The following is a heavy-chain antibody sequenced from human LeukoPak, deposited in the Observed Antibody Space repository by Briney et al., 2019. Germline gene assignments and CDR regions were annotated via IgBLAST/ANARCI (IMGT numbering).Heavy chain of an antibody. CDR1: GYTFTDYY. J-gene: IGHJ4*02. CDR2: INPKSGDT. D-gene: IGHD3-10*01. Sequence: GASVKVSCKASGYTFTDYYMHWVRQAPGQVLEWMGWINPKSGDTNFAQKFQGRVTMTRDTSITTAYMELSRLTSDDTAVYYCARDYYGSGSFSGHWGQGTLVTVSS. CDR3: ARDYYGSGSFSGH. V-gene: IGHV1-2*02.